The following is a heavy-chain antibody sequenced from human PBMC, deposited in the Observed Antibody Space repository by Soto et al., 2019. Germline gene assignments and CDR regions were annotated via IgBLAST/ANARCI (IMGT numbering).Heavy chain of an antibody. V-gene: IGHV6-1*01. J-gene: IGHJ4*02. CDR3: ENDPGYSLDH. Sequence: PSQTLSLTCVISKDSVSIYSGAWNWISQSPSRGLEWLGRTYYRSKWYYDYAEYVKSRIIISVDTSKNQFSLHLNSVTPEDADVYYCENDPGYSLDHWGQGNQATVYS. CDR1: KDSVSIYSGA. CDR2: TYYRSKWYY. D-gene: IGHD5-12*01.